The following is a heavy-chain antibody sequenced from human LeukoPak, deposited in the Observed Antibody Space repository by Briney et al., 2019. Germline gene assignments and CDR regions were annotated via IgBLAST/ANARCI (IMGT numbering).Heavy chain of an antibody. CDR2: INWNGGST. CDR1: GFTFDDYG. V-gene: IGHV3-20*04. CDR3: ARRITMIRGTNFDY. Sequence: PGGSLRLSCAASGFTFDDYGMTWVRQAPGKGLEWVSNINWNGGSTLYADSVEGRFTISRDNAKNSVYLEMNSLRAEDTALYYCARRITMIRGTNFDYWGQGTLVTVSS. J-gene: IGHJ4*02. D-gene: IGHD3-10*01.